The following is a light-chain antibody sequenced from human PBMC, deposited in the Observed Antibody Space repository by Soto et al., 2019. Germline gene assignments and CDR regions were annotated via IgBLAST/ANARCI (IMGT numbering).Light chain of an antibody. Sequence: IVLTQSPGTLSLSPGERTTLSCRSSQPVNNNLAWYQHKPGQAPGLLIYGASTRATGISARFSGGGSGTEFTLTISSLQSEDFALYFCQQYEKWPPSITFGQGTKVDIK. J-gene: IGKJ1*01. CDR2: GAS. CDR3: QQYEKWPPSIT. CDR1: QPVNNN. V-gene: IGKV3-15*01.